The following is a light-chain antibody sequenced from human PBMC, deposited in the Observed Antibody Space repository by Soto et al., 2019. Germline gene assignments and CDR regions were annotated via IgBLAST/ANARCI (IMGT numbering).Light chain of an antibody. Sequence: ELLMTQSQARPSVAPGERATLSCRASQSISTFLAWSQQKPGQAPRLLIYGASTRATGIQARFSGNGSATEFTLTISRLQPEDFATYDCQQYNSYWTFGQGTKVDIK. V-gene: IGKV3-15*01. J-gene: IGKJ1*01. CDR2: GAS. CDR1: QSISTF. CDR3: QQYNSYWT.